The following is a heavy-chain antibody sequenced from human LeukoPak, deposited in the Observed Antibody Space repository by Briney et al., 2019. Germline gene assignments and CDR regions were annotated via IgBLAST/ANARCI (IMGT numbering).Heavy chain of an antibody. CDR2: ISWNSGSI. D-gene: IGHD6-19*01. CDR3: AKESSVAGYFDY. V-gene: IGHV3-9*01. CDR1: GFTFSDYW. Sequence: PGGSLRLSCVASGFTFSDYWMHWVRQAPGKGLEWVSGISWNSGSIGYADSVKGRFTISRDNAKNSLYLQMNSLRAEDTALYYCAKESSVAGYFDYWGQGTLVTVSS. J-gene: IGHJ4*02.